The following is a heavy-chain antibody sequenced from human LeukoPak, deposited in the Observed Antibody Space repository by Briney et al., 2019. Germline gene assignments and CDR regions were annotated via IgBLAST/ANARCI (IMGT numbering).Heavy chain of an antibody. CDR1: GFTVSSNY. Sequence: GGSLRLSCAASGFTVSSNYMSWVRQAPGKGLEWVSVIYSGGSTYYADSVKGRFTISRDNSKNTLYLQMNSLRAEDTAVYYCAREWATPQYYYYYGMDVWGQGTTVTVSS. CDR3: AREWATPQYYYYYGMDV. V-gene: IGHV3-53*01. J-gene: IGHJ6*02. CDR2: IYSGGST.